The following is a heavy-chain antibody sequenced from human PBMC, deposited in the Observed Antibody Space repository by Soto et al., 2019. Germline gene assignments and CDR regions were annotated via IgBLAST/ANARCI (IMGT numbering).Heavy chain of an antibody. CDR2: IYYSGST. V-gene: IGHV4-59*01. Sequence: SETLSLTCTVSGGSISSYYCNWIRQPPGKGLEWIGYIYYSGSTNHNPSLKSRVTISVDTSKNQFSLKLSSVTAAATDVYSCARDQSGYDSVWFDPWGQGTLVTVSS. CDR3: ARDQSGYDSVWFDP. D-gene: IGHD5-12*01. J-gene: IGHJ5*02. CDR1: GGSISSYY.